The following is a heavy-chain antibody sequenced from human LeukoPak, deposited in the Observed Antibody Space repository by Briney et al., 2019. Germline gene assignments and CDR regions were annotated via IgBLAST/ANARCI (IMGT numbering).Heavy chain of an antibody. Sequence: PGGSLRLSCAASGFTFSSYWMHWVRQAPGKGLVWVSRINSDGSSTSYADSVKGRFTISRDNAKNTLYLQMNSLRAEDTAVYYCARGSRYYDSSGYYGHDYWGQGTLVTVSS. CDR2: INSDGSST. V-gene: IGHV3-74*01. D-gene: IGHD3-22*01. J-gene: IGHJ4*02. CDR1: GFTFSSYW. CDR3: ARGSRYYDSSGYYGHDY.